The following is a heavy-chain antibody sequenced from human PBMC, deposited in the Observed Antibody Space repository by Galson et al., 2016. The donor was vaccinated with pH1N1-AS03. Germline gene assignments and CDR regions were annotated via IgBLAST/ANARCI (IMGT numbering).Heavy chain of an antibody. CDR3: ARVGGLSYPHPRWDVDV. CDR2: VHTSGST. V-gene: IGHV4-4*07. D-gene: IGHD1-26*01. J-gene: IGHJ6*04. CDR1: GGSIANLY. Sequence: SETLSLTCTISGGSIANLYWSWIRQSAGKGLERIGRVHTSGSTNYNPSLKSRVSMSIVTSTKKFSLRLSSVTAADTAVYYCARVGGLSYPHPRWDVDVWGKGTTVIFSS.